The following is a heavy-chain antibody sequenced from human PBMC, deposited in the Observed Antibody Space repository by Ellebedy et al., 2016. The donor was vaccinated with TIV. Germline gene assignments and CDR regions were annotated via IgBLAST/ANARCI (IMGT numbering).Heavy chain of an antibody. D-gene: IGHD2-15*01. CDR3: ARVWQVVAALSGMAV. CDR2: IIPIFGTA. J-gene: IGHJ6*02. V-gene: IGHV1-69*05. Sequence: AASVKVSCQASRCTFSSYAISWVRHAPGQRLEWMGGIIPIFGTANYAQKLQGRVTMTTDTSTSTAYMELRSLRSDDTAVYYCARVWQVVAALSGMAVWGQGTTVTVSS. CDR1: RCTFSSYA.